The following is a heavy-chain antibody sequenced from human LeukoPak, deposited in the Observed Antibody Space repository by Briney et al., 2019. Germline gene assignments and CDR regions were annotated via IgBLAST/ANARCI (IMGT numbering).Heavy chain of an antibody. CDR1: GGSISSYY. V-gene: IGHV4-59*01. CDR3: AGLPQWELLNYFDY. J-gene: IGHJ4*02. D-gene: IGHD1-26*01. CDR2: IYYSGST. Sequence: SETLSLTCTVSGGSISSYYWSWIRQPPGKGLEWIGYIYYSGSTNYNPSLKSRVTISVDTSKNQFSLKLSSVTAADTAVYYCAGLPQWELLNYFDYWGQGTLVTVSS.